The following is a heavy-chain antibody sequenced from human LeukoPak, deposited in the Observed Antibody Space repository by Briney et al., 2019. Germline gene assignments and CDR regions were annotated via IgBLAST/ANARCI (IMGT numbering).Heavy chain of an antibody. D-gene: IGHD3-10*01. J-gene: IGHJ5*02. CDR3: ATLGALLWFGSTSGTFDP. V-gene: IGHV1-69*05. CDR1: GGTFSSYA. CDR2: IIPIFGTA. Sequence: GSSVKVSCKASGGTFSSYAISWVRQAPGQGLEWMGGIIPIFGTANYAQKFQGRVTITTDESTSTAYMELSSLRSEDTAVYYCATLGALLWFGSTSGTFDPWGQGTLVTVSS.